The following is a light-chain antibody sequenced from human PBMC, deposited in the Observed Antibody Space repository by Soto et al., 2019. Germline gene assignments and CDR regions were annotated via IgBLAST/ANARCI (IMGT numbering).Light chain of an antibody. Sequence: AIQMSQSPSSLSASVGARVTITCLACQDIRKDLAWYQQKPGKAPQILIYGVSTLQTGVASRFSGSGSATDFTLTISSLQPEDSAAYYCLQDYNYPFTFGQGTKVDIK. J-gene: IGKJ2*01. CDR2: GVS. V-gene: IGKV1-6*01. CDR3: LQDYNYPFT. CDR1: QDIRKD.